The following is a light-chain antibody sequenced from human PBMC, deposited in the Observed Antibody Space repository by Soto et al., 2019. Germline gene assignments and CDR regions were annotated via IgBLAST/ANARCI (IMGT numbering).Light chain of an antibody. CDR1: QSLSSNY. J-gene: IGKJ1*01. CDR3: QQYASSPQA. CDR2: GAS. V-gene: IGKV3-20*01. Sequence: EIVLTQSPGTLSLSPGEGATLSCRASQSLSSNYLAWYQQKPGQAPRLLIYGASTRATGIPDRFSGSGSGTDFALTISRLEPEDFAVSCCQQYASSPQAVGQGTKV.